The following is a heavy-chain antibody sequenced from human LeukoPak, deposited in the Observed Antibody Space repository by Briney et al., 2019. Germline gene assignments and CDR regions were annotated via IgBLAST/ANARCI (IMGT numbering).Heavy chain of an antibody. V-gene: IGHV3-33*01. CDR2: IWYDGSNE. CDR1: GLTFRGNG. Sequence: GGPLRPSCEASGLTFRGNGWHGVPKAPAKGREWGAVIWYDGSNEYYADSVKGRFTISRDNSKNTLYLQMNSLRAEDTAVYYCARVEGTGSGWPFDYWGQGTLVTVSS. D-gene: IGHD6-19*01. J-gene: IGHJ4*02. CDR3: ARVEGTGSGWPFDY.